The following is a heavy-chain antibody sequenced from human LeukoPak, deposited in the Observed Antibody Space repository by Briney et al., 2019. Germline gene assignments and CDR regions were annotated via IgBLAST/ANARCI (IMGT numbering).Heavy chain of an antibody. CDR3: ARVGYYYDSSGYAFDI. J-gene: IGHJ3*02. D-gene: IGHD3-22*01. CDR1: GGTFSSYA. CDR2: IIPILGIA. V-gene: IGHV1-69*04. Sequence: SCAASGGTFSSYAISWVRQAPGQGLEWMGRIIPILGIANYAQKFQGRVTITADKSTSTAYMELSSLRSEDTAVYYCARVGYYYDSSGYAFDIWGQGTMVTVSS.